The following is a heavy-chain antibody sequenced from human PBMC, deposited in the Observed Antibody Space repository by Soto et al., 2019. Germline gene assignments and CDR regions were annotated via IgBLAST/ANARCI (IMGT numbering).Heavy chain of an antibody. J-gene: IGHJ3*01. Sequence: DVQLVESGGALIQRGGSLRLSCAVVGMTVSGKKYVAWVRQAPGKGLEWVSGVYDADGKYYADSVKGRFTTSRDSSETIVYLEMNDLGPEDTAIYYCATWLQREHAYDVWGLGTAVTVSS. CDR1: GMTVSGKKY. V-gene: IGHV3-53*01. CDR3: ATWLQREHAYDV. D-gene: IGHD1-1*01. CDR2: VYDADGK.